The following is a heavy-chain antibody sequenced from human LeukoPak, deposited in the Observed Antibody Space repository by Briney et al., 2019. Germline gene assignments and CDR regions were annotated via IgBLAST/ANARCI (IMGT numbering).Heavy chain of an antibody. Sequence: SETLSLTCTVSGGSISSSSYYWGWIRQPPGKGLEWIGSIYYSGSTCYNPSLKSRVTISVDTSKNQFSLKLSSVTAADTAVYYCARGLYDILTGYHDYFDYWGQGTLVTVSS. J-gene: IGHJ4*02. V-gene: IGHV4-39*01. CDR2: IYYSGST. CDR1: GGSISSSSYY. D-gene: IGHD3-9*01. CDR3: ARGLYDILTGYHDYFDY.